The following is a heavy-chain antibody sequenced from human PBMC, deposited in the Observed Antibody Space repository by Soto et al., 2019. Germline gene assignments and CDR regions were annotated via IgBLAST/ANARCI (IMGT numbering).Heavy chain of an antibody. D-gene: IGHD2-2*01. J-gene: IGHJ6*02. CDR3: ARFNGLVPAAKLVHYGMDV. CDR1: GGPISSGGYS. Sequence: SETLSLTCAVSGGPISSGGYSWSWIRQPPGKGLEWIGYIYHSGSTYYNQSLKSRVTISVDASKNKFSMKLSSVTAADTAVYYCARFNGLVPAAKLVHYGMDVWGQGTTVTVSS. V-gene: IGHV4-30-2*02. CDR2: IYHSGST.